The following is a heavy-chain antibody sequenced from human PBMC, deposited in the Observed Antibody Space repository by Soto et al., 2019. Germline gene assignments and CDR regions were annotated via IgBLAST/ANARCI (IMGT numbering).Heavy chain of an antibody. CDR1: GFTFSSYA. V-gene: IGHV3-23*01. J-gene: IGHJ4*02. CDR3: AKCSPRYSSGLKAYYFDY. D-gene: IGHD6-19*01. CDR2: ISGSGGST. Sequence: EVQLLESGGGLVQPGGSLRLSCAASGFTFSSYAMSWVRQAPGKGLEWVSTISGSGGSTYSADSVKGRFTISRDNSKNTLYLQVNSLRAEDTAVYDCAKCSPRYSSGLKAYYFDYWGQGTLVTVSS.